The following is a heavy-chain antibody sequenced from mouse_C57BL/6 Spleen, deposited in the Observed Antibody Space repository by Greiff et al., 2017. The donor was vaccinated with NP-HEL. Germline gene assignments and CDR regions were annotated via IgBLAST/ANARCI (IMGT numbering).Heavy chain of an antibody. CDR3: ARAGGDGYYWYFDV. CDR1: GYSITSGYD. Sequence: EVQRVESGPGMVKPSQSLSLTCTVTGYSITSGYDWHWIRHFPGNKLEWMGSISYSGSTNYNPSLKSRISITHDTSKNHFFLKLNSVTTEDTATYYCARAGGDGYYWYFDVWGTGTTVTVSS. CDR2: ISYSGST. D-gene: IGHD2-3*01. V-gene: IGHV3-1*01. J-gene: IGHJ1*03.